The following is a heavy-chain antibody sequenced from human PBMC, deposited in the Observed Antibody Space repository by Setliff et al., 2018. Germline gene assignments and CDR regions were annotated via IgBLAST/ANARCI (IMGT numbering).Heavy chain of an antibody. J-gene: IGHJ4*02. CDR3: AKEKYSSTWYERKPFDC. D-gene: IGHD6-13*01. CDR1: RFTFSGKS. CDR2: IANDESNK. V-gene: IGHV3-30*07. Sequence: SLRLSCSASRFTFSGKSMHWVRQAPGKGLEWVAFIANDESNKFYADSVKGRFTISRDDSKNTLYLQMNSLRAEDTAVYYCAKEKYSSTWYERKPFDCWGQGTLVTVSS.